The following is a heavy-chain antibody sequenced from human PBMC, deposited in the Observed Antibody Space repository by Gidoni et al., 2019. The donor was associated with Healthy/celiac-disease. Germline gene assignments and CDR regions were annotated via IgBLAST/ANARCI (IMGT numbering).Heavy chain of an antibody. V-gene: IGHV4-34*01. Sequence: QVQLQQWGAGLLKPSETLSLTCAVYGGSFSGYYWSWIRQPPGKGLEWIGEINYSGSTNYNPSLKSRVTIAVDTSKNQFSLKLSSVTAADTAVYYCAREAQTYGMDVWGQGTTVTVSS. CDR1: GGSFSGYY. CDR3: AREAQTYGMDV. J-gene: IGHJ6*02. CDR2: INYSGST.